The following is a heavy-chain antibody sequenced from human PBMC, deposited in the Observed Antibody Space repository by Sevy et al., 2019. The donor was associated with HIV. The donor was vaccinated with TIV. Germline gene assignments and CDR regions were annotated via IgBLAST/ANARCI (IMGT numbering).Heavy chain of an antibody. CDR1: GFTFSGSA. J-gene: IGHJ6*02. Sequence: GGSLRLSCSASGFTFSGSALHWVRQAPGKGLEYASVISSSGSGTYYAESVKGRFTISRDNSKNTLYLQMRSLRTEDTAVYYCVKDSIFYDSSTGYRPFYYYGMDVWGQGTSVTVSS. CDR3: VKDSIFYDSSTGYRPFYYYGMDV. V-gene: IGHV3-64D*09. D-gene: IGHD3-3*01. CDR2: ISSSGSGT.